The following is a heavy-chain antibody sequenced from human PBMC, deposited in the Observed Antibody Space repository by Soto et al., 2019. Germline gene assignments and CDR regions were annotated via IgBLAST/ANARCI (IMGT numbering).Heavy chain of an antibody. CDR3: ARHTAYYGSGSYFDYYYMDV. J-gene: IGHJ6*03. V-gene: IGHV5-51*01. CDR1: GYSFTSYW. CDR2: IYPGDSDT. Sequence: PGESLKISCKGSGYSFTSYWIGWVRQMPGKGLEWMGIIYPGDSDTRYSPSFQGQVTISADKSISTAYLQWSSLKASDTAMYYCARHTAYYGSGSYFDYYYMDVWGKGTTVTVSS. D-gene: IGHD3-10*01.